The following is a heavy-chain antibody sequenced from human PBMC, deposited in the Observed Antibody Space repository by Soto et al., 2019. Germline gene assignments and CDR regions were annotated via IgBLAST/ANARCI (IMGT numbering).Heavy chain of an antibody. J-gene: IGHJ4*02. V-gene: IGHV1-18*04. CDR2: INPYNGNT. CDR1: GYPFTSYG. CDR3: ARNLASVHDY. D-gene: IGHD1-1*01. Sequence: QVQLVQSGGEVKRPGASVKVSCKASGYPFTSYGISWVRQAPGQGLEWMGWINPYNGNTKYAQKFXGXVXMXXDTSTTTAYMELRSLSHDDTAVYYCARNLASVHDYWGQGSLVTVSS.